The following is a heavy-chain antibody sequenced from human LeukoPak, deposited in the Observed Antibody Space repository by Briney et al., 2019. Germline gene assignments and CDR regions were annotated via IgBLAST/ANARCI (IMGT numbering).Heavy chain of an antibody. V-gene: IGHV3-33*01. D-gene: IGHD6-13*01. Sequence: GGSLRLSCAASGFTFSSDGIHWVRQAPGKGLEWVAVIWYDGSNKYYADSVKGRFTISRDNSKNTLYLQMNSLRAEDTAVYYCARTYSSSWYLSDYWGQGTLVTVSS. CDR3: ARTYSSSWYLSDY. J-gene: IGHJ4*02. CDR1: GFTFSSDG. CDR2: IWYDGSNK.